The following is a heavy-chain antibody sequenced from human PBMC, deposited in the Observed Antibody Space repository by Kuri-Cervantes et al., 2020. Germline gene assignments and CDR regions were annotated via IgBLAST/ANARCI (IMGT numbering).Heavy chain of an antibody. V-gene: IGHV3-23*01. CDR3: ARYPNDNVVVPGASRHDAFDI. CDR1: GFTFSTSA. CDR2: ISPTGDTT. Sequence: GGSLRLSCAASGFTFSTSAMAWVRQASGKGLECVSGISPTGDTTYYVDSVKGRFTISRDNSKNTLYLQMNSLRAEDTAVYYCARYPNDNVVVPGASRHDAFDIWGQGTMVTVSS. J-gene: IGHJ3*02. D-gene: IGHD2-2*01.